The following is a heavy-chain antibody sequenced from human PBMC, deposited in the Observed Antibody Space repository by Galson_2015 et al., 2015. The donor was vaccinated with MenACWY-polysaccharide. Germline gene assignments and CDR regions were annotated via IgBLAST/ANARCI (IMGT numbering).Heavy chain of an antibody. Sequence: ETLSLTCTVSGGSISSSSYYWGWIRQPPGKGLEWIGSIYYSGSTYYNPSLKSRVTISEDTSKNQFSLKLSSVTAADTAVYYCARHSGMGWELHDAFDIWGQGTMVTASS. CDR2: IYYSGST. V-gene: IGHV4-39*01. D-gene: IGHD1-26*01. CDR3: ARHSGMGWELHDAFDI. J-gene: IGHJ3*02. CDR1: GGSISSSSYY.